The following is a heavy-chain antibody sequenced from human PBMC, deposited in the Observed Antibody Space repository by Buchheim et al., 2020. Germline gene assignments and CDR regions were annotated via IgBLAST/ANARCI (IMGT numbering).Heavy chain of an antibody. Sequence: QVQLVQSGAEVKKPGASVKVSCKASGYTFTGYYMHWVRQAPGQGLEWMGRINPNSGGTNYAQKFQGRVTMTRDTSISTAYMELGRLRSDDTAVYYCARERGRVATTKYYYYGMDVWGQGTT. V-gene: IGHV1-2*06. CDR1: GYTFTGYY. CDR2: INPNSGGT. J-gene: IGHJ6*02. D-gene: IGHD5-12*01. CDR3: ARERGRVATTKYYYYGMDV.